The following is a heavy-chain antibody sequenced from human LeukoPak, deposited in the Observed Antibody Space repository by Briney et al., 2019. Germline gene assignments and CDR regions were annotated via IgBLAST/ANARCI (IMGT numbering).Heavy chain of an antibody. Sequence: ASVKVSCKASGYTFTSFDINWVRQATGQGLEGMGWMNPNSGNTGYAQKFQGRVTITRDTSISTAYMELSSLTSEDTAVYYCASLLTYSSDWFLYWGQGTLVTVSS. CDR3: ASLLTYSSDWFLY. D-gene: IGHD6-19*01. CDR1: GYTFTSFD. CDR2: MNPNSGNT. V-gene: IGHV1-8*03. J-gene: IGHJ4*02.